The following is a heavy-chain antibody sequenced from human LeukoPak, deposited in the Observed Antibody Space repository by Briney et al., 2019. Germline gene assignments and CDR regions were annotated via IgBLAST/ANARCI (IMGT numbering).Heavy chain of an antibody. D-gene: IGHD5-24*01. CDR3: ARDKRWGDGYRN. J-gene: IGHJ4*02. CDR1: GGTFSSYA. CDR2: IIPVFGTA. V-gene: IGHV1-69*01. Sequence: GSSVKVSCKASGGTFSSYAISWVRQAPGQGLEWMGGIIPVFGTANYAQKFQGRVTITADESTSTAYMELSSLRSEDTAVYYCARDKRWGDGYRNWGQGTLVTVSS.